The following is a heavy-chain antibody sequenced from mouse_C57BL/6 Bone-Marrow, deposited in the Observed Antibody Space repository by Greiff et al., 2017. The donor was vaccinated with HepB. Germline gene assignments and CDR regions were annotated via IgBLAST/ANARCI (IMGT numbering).Heavy chain of an antibody. D-gene: IGHD1-1*01. CDR3: ARREGVVATKDYAMDY. J-gene: IGHJ4*01. CDR2: ISSGGSYT. V-gene: IGHV5-6*01. Sequence: EVQGVESGGDLVKPGGSLKLSCAASGFTFSSYGLSWVRQTPDKRLEWVATISSGGSYTYYPDSVKGRFTISRDNAKNTLYLQMSSLKSEDTAMYYCARREGVVATKDYAMDYWGQGTSVTVSS. CDR1: GFTFSSYG.